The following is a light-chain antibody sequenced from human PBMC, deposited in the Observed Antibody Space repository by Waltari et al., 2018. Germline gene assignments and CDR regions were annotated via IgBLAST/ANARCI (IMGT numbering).Light chain of an antibody. CDR1: QSVSRA. Sequence: EIVLTKSPGTLSLSLGERATVSCRASQSVSRALAWYQQKPGQAPRLFIYGASTRATGIPDRFSGSGSGTDFSLTISRLEPDDFAVYYCQHYLRLPVTFGQGTTVEI. V-gene: IGKV3-20*01. CDR3: QHYLRLPVT. CDR2: GAS. J-gene: IGKJ1*01.